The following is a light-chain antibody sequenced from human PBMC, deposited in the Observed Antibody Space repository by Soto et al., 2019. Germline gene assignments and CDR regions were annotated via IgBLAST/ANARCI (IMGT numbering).Light chain of an antibody. Sequence: EIVLTQSPGTLSLSPGERATLSCRASQSIVRSYLAWYQQKPGQAPRLLIYGASSMDTGIPDRFSGSGSGTDFTLTISRLEPEDFAVYYCQQDGSSPYTFGQGTKLEIK. CDR2: GAS. J-gene: IGKJ2*01. CDR1: QSIVRSY. CDR3: QQDGSSPYT. V-gene: IGKV3-20*01.